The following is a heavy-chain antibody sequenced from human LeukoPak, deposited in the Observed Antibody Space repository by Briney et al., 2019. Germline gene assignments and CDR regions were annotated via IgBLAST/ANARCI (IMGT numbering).Heavy chain of an antibody. CDR1: SGSLSDEY. CDR2: INPSGRT. Sequence: KPSETLSLTCGVYSGSLSDEYWSWIRQPPGKGLEWIGEINPSGRTNYNPSLKSRVTMSIDTSKNQFSLKLSSVTAADTAVYYCARLSGYHFDYWGQGALVTVSS. V-gene: IGHV4-34*01. CDR3: ARLSGYHFDY. D-gene: IGHD5-12*01. J-gene: IGHJ4*02.